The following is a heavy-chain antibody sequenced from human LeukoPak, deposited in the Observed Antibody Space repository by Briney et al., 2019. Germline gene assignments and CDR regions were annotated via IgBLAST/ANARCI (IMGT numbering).Heavy chain of an antibody. CDR1: GFTFTNYW. V-gene: IGHV3-7*01. J-gene: IGHJ4*02. CDR2: IKQDGSEK. Sequence: GGSLRLSCAASGFTFTNYWMSWVRQAPGKGLERVANIKQDGSEKYHVDSVKGRFTSSRDNAKSSLYLQMNSLRAEDTAVYYCARGGGDFWSAYYSGYYFDYWGQGTLVTVSS. CDR3: ARGGGDFWSAYYSGYYFDY. D-gene: IGHD3-3*01.